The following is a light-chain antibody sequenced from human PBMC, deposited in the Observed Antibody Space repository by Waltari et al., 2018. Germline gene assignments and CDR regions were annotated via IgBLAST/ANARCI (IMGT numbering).Light chain of an antibody. CDR1: SSDYGRYGI. V-gene: IGLV2-23*01. Sequence: QSALTQPASVSGSPGQSTTISSTGTSSDYGRYGIVSWYQHHPGKAPKVKIYEGSKRPSGVPDRFSGSRSGNTASLTISGLQAEDEADYYCCSYASSGTFVFGTGTKVTVL. J-gene: IGLJ1*01. CDR3: CSYASSGTFV. CDR2: EGS.